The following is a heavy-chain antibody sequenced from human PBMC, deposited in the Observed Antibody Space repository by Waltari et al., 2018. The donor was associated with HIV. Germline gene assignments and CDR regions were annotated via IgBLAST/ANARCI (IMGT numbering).Heavy chain of an antibody. D-gene: IGHD3-16*02. CDR1: GGSMRSDNYY. Sequence: QVQLQESGPGLVKPSQTLSLTCSVSGGSMRSDNYYWNWVRQPAGKGLEGIGRVDASGSTKYNPSLKSRVTISMDTSKNQFSLRLTSRTAADTAVYYCVREGGGIVFIPWYFDHWGQGALVTVSS. J-gene: IGHJ4*02. V-gene: IGHV4-61*02. CDR3: VREGGGIVFIPWYFDH. CDR2: VDASGST.